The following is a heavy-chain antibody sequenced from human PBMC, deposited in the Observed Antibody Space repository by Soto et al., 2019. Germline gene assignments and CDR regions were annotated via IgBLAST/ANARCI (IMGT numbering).Heavy chain of an antibody. V-gene: IGHV4-59*01. D-gene: IGHD5-18*01. CDR2: IYFTDTI. Sequence: SETLSLTCTVSGGSLSNYYWSWIRQSPGKGLDWIGYIYFTDTINYNPSLKSRAIISVDTSKNQFSLRLTSVTAADTAVYYCASWIQLWSLFDYWGQGTLVTVSS. CDR1: GGSLSNYY. J-gene: IGHJ4*02. CDR3: ASWIQLWSLFDY.